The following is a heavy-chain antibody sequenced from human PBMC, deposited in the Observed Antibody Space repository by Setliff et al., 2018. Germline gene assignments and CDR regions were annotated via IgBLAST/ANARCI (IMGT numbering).Heavy chain of an antibody. CDR1: GDSISSYY. Sequence: TLSLPCTVSGDSISSYYWSWIRQPPGKGLEWIGYIYYSGNTNLNPSLKSRVTMSVDTSKNQFALNLTSVTAADTAVYYCARDRSAYSYGLDVWGQGTTVTVSS. V-gene: IGHV4-59*01. CDR2: IYYSGNT. J-gene: IGHJ6*02. CDR3: ARDRSAYSYGLDV.